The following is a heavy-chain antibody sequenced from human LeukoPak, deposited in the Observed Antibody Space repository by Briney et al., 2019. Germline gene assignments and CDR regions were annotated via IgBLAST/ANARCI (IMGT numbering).Heavy chain of an antibody. D-gene: IGHD3-10*01. CDR2: IYYSGST. Sequence: SETLSLTCTVSGGSISSYYWSWIRQPPGRGLEWIGYIYYSGSTNYNPSLKSRVTISVDTSKNQFSLKLSSVTAADTAVYYCARGVSLLWFGDVRWFGPWGQGTLVTVSS. CDR3: ARGVSLLWFGDVRWFGP. V-gene: IGHV4-59*01. CDR1: GGSISSYY. J-gene: IGHJ5*02.